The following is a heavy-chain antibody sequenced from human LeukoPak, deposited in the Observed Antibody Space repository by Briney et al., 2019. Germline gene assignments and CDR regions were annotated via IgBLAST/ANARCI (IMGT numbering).Heavy chain of an antibody. V-gene: IGHV3-11*01. CDR1: GFTVSSNY. Sequence: GGSLRLSCAASGFTVSSNYMSWIRQAPGKGLDWLSYISISGSDTFYADSVSGRFTISRDNAKNSLFLQMNSLRVEDTAVYYCARGNNTFEMATLALDHWGQGALVTVSS. J-gene: IGHJ4*02. CDR3: ARGNNTFEMATLALDH. D-gene: IGHD5-24*01. CDR2: ISISGSDT.